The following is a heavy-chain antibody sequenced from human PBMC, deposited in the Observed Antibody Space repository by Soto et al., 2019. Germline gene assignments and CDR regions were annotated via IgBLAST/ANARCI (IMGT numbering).Heavy chain of an antibody. J-gene: IGHJ3*01. D-gene: IGHD6-6*01. CDR3: ARRPDGFDV. CDR1: GGPFSVYS. V-gene: IGHV4-34*01. CDR2: INHGGST. Sequence: QVQLQQWGAGLLKPSETLSLTCAVYGGPFSVYSWSGIRQPPGKGLEWIGQINHGGSTNYNLSLKSRVTISIDTSKNQFSLTLSSVSAADTAVYYCARRPDGFDVWGQGTLVTVSS.